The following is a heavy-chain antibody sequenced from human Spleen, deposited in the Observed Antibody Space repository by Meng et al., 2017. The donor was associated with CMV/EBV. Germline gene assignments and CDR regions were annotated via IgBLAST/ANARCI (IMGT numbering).Heavy chain of an antibody. J-gene: IGHJ4*02. D-gene: IGHD1-14*01. CDR1: GFTFSAYD. Sequence: GESLKISCGGSGFTFSAYDMSWVRQAPGAGLGWVSSVSSGSSSIYYADSVKGRFTISRDNAKNLVFLQMHSLRVEDTALYFCARIGTRTRRIATPRSQRSHYFDYWGQGTLVTVSS. CDR3: ARIGTRTRRIATPRSQRSHYFDY. CDR2: VSSGSSSI. V-gene: IGHV3-21*01.